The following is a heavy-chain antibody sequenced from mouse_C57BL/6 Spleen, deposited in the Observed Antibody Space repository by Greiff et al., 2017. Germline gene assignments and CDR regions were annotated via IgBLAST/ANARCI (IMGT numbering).Heavy chain of an antibody. V-gene: IGHV3-6*01. J-gene: IGHJ4*01. D-gene: IGHD3-2*02. Sequence: EVQLVESGPGLVKPSQSLSLTCSVTGYSITSGYYWNWIRQFPGNKLEWMGYISYDGSNNYNPSLKNRISITRDTSKNQFFLKLNSVTTEDTATYYCAREKELRLHYAMDYWGQGTSVTVSS. CDR2: ISYDGSN. CDR1: GYSITSGYY. CDR3: AREKELRLHYAMDY.